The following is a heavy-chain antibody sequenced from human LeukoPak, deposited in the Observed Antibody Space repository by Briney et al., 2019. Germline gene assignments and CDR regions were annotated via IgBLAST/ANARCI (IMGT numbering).Heavy chain of an antibody. V-gene: IGHV3-23*01. CDR3: AKLTTS. CDR2: TVGGGDGT. CDR1: GFTVSDNY. J-gene: IGHJ4*02. D-gene: IGHD4-11*01. Sequence: PEGSLRLSCVVSGFTVSDNYMIWVRQAPGKGLEWVAVTVGGGDGTYYADSVKGRFTISRDNSNNTLYLQMNSLRAEDTAVYYCAKLTTSWGQGTLVTVSS.